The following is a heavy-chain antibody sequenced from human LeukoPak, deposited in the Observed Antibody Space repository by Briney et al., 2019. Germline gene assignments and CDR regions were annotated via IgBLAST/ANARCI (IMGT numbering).Heavy chain of an antibody. D-gene: IGHD3-22*01. CDR2: INSDGINT. J-gene: IGHJ4*02. CDR1: GFTFSNYW. Sequence: GGSLRLSCAASGFTFSNYWMHWVRQAPGKGLVWVSRINSDGINTSYADSVKGRFTISRDNAKNSLYLQMNSLRAEDTALYYCASSRYDSSGYYGIIGYWGQGTLVTVSS. CDR3: ASSRYDSSGYYGIIGY. V-gene: IGHV3-74*01.